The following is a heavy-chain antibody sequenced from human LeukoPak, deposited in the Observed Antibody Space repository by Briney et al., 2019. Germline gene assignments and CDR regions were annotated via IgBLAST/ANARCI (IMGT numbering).Heavy chain of an antibody. CDR3: ARVRRSGELLDAGRYNWFDP. CDR2: INPGGGGT. CDR1: GYTFTSYG. J-gene: IGHJ5*02. D-gene: IGHD3-10*01. V-gene: IGHV1-46*01. Sequence: GASVKVSCKASGYTFTSYGISWVRQAPGQGLEWMGMINPGGGGTTYAQKFQGRVTMTRDTSTSTVYMELSRLKSEDTAVYYCARVRRSGELLDAGRYNWFDPWGQGTLVTVSS.